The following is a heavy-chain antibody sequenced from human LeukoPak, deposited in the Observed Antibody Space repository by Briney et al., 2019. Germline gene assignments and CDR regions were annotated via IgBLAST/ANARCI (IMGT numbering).Heavy chain of an antibody. CDR3: AKSRGSSSRRTFDY. Sequence: GGSLRLSCAASGFTFSSYAMHWVRQAPGKGPEWVAVISYDGSNKYYADSVKGRFTISRDNSKNTLYLQMNSLRAEDTALYYCAKSRGSSSRRTFDYWGQGTLVTVSS. CDR1: GFTFSSYA. CDR2: ISYDGSNK. J-gene: IGHJ4*02. D-gene: IGHD6-13*01. V-gene: IGHV3-30-3*02.